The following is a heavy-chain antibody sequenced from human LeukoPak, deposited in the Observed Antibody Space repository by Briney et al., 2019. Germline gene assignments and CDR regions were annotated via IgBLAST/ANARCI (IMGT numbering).Heavy chain of an antibody. J-gene: IGHJ4*02. V-gene: IGHV1-69*13. D-gene: IGHD3-10*01. CDR1: GGTFSSYA. CDR2: IIPIFGTA. Sequence: ASVKVSCKASGGTFSSYAISWVRQAPGQGLEWMGGIIPIFGTANYAQKFQSRVTITADESTSTAYMELSSLRSEDTAVYYCAREIGITMVRGVINWFDYWGQGTLVTVSS. CDR3: AREIGITMVRGVINWFDY.